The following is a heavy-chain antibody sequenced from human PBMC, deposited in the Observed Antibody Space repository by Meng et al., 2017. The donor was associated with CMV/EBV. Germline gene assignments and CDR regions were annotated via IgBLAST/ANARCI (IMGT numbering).Heavy chain of an antibody. J-gene: IGHJ4*02. Sequence: QLRLQDSGPGLVKPSETLPLTCTVSGGSISSSSYYWGWIRQPPGKGLEWIGSIYYSGSTYYNPSLKSRVTISVDTSKNQFSLKLSSVTAADTAVYYCARVRGTFDYWGQGTLVTVSS. V-gene: IGHV4-39*07. CDR3: ARVRGTFDY. D-gene: IGHD3-16*01. CDR1: GGSISSSSYY. CDR2: IYYSGST.